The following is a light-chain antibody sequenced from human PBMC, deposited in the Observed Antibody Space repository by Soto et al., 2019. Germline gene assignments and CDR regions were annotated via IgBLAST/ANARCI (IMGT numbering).Light chain of an antibody. CDR2: GAS. CDR1: QGIGIT. V-gene: IGKV3-15*01. Sequence: IVMTQSPATLSVSPGERVTLSCRASQGIGITLAWYQQKPGQTPRLLIYGASNRATGIPARFSGSGSGTEFTLTSNSLQSEDSVVYYWQRYNDWPLTFGGGTTVEIK. CDR3: QRYNDWPLT. J-gene: IGKJ4*01.